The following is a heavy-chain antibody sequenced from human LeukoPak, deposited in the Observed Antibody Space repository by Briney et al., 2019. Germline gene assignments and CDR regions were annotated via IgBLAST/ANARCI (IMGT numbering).Heavy chain of an antibody. V-gene: IGHV3-21*01. Sequence: GGSLRLSCAGSGFTFSAYSMIWVRQAPGKGLEWVSSISSSSSYIYYADSVKGRFTISRDNAKNSLYLQMNSLRAEDTAVYYCARDRKAEKALDYWGQGTLVTVSS. CDR3: ARDRKAEKALDY. CDR2: ISSSSSYI. CDR1: GFTFSAYS. D-gene: IGHD1-14*01. J-gene: IGHJ4*02.